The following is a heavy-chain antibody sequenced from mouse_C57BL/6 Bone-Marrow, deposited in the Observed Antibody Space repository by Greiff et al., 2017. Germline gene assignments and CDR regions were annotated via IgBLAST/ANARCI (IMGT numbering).Heavy chain of an antibody. D-gene: IGHD2-2*01. J-gene: IGHJ3*01. CDR3: ASEGDYGYPGCAY. Sequence: QVQLQQSGPELVKPGASVKLSCKASGYTFTSYDINWVKQRPGQGLEWIGWIYPRDGSTKYNEKFKGKATLTVDTSSSTAYMELHSLTSEDSAVYFCASEGDYGYPGCAYWGQGTLVTVSA. CDR2: IYPRDGST. V-gene: IGHV1-85*01. CDR1: GYTFTSYD.